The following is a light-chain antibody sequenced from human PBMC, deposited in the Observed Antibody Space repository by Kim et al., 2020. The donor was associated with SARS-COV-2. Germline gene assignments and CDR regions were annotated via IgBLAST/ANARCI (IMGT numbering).Light chain of an antibody. CDR3: CSYAGSDTSV. Sequence: GHAITNSSTGSRSDVDAYHYVSWYQRHPGKAPGLVLYDVSARPSGVPDRFCGTKSGNTAALTISGHQADDEADYYWCSYAGSDTSVFGPGTKVTVL. J-gene: IGLJ1*01. V-gene: IGLV2-11*01. CDR1: RSDVDAYHY. CDR2: DVS.